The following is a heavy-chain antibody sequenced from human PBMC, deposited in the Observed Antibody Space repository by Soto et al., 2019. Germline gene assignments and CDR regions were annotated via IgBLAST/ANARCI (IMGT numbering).Heavy chain of an antibody. D-gene: IGHD3-9*01. CDR3: AKGLRYFDWPSLKFDY. J-gene: IGHJ4*02. CDR2: ITGSGGST. CDR1: GFTFSSYA. Sequence: PGGSLRLSCAASGFTFSSYAMSWVRQAPGKGLEWVSSITGSGGSTYYADSVKGQFTISRDNSKNTLYLQMNSLRAEDTAVYYCAKGLRYFDWPSLKFDYWGQGTLVTVSS. V-gene: IGHV3-23*01.